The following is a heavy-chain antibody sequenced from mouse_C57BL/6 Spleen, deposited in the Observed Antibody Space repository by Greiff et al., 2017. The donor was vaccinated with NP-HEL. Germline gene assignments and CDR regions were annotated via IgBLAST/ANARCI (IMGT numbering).Heavy chain of an antibody. CDR3: ARRGRGYYGSSPYFDY. Sequence: VQLKESGPGMVKPSQSLSLTCTVTGYSITSGYDWHWIRHFPGNKLEWMGYISYSGSTNYNPSLKSRISITHDTSKNHFFLKLNSVTTEDTATYYCARRGRGYYGSSPYFDYWGQGTTLTVSS. CDR1: GYSITSGYD. D-gene: IGHD1-1*01. CDR2: ISYSGST. J-gene: IGHJ2*01. V-gene: IGHV3-1*01.